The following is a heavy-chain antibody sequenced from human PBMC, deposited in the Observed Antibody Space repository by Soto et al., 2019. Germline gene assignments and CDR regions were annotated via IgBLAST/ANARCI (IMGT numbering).Heavy chain of an antibody. CDR3: ASGGVAGSGTFYNDY. Sequence: EVQLVESGGGLVQPGGSLRLSCAASGFTFSGYWMHWVRQAPGKGLVWVSRINNDGSSTSYADSVKGRLTISRDNAKNTLYRQVNSLRAEETAVYYCASGGVAGSGTFYNDYWGRGTLVTVSS. CDR1: GFTFSGYW. J-gene: IGHJ4*02. D-gene: IGHD3-10*01. V-gene: IGHV3-74*01. CDR2: INNDGSST.